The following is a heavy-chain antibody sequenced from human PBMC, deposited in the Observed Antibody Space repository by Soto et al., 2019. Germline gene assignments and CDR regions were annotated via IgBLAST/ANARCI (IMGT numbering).Heavy chain of an antibody. Sequence: QVQLVQSGAEVKKPGSSVKVSCKASGGTFSSYAISWVRQAPGQGLEWMGGIIPIFGTANYAQKFQGRVTITADESTSTAHMELSSLRSEDTAVYYCATTDLYAAIAVAGNDWYFDLWGRGTLVTVSS. J-gene: IGHJ2*01. CDR2: IIPIFGTA. V-gene: IGHV1-69*12. D-gene: IGHD6-19*01. CDR1: GGTFSSYA. CDR3: ATTDLYAAIAVAGNDWYFDL.